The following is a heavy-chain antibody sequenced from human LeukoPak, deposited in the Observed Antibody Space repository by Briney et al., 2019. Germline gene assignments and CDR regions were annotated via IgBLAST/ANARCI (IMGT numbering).Heavy chain of an antibody. CDR2: MNPNSSNT. Sequence: GASVKLSCKASGYAFTSYDINWVRHAHAPGLEWVGWMNPNSSNTGNAQNSHDRVTMTRTTSISKAYMELRSLRSEATAVYYCATLAMVRGVRNRGYYYYYMGVWGKGATVTISS. D-gene: IGHD3-10*01. V-gene: IGHV1-8*01. CDR3: ATLAMVRGVRNRGYYYYYMGV. CDR1: GYAFTSYD. J-gene: IGHJ6*03.